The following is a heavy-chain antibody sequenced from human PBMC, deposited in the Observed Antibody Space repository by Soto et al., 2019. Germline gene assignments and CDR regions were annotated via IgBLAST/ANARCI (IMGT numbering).Heavy chain of an antibody. CDR2: IFHTGTT. Sequence: PSETLSLTCTVSGGSISSGGYYWSWIRQPPGKGLEWVATIFHTGTTYYNPSLMSRVSISVDTSKNHFSLRLNSVTAADTAFYFCARRFAWQLPFDAWAQGTLVTVSS. D-gene: IGHD6-6*01. J-gene: IGHJ4*02. V-gene: IGHV4-39*02. CDR3: ARRFAWQLPFDA. CDR1: GGSISSGGYY.